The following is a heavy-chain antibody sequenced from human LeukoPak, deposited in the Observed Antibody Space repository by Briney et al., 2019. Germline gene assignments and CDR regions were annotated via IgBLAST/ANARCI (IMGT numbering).Heavy chain of an antibody. V-gene: IGHV3-53*05. J-gene: IGHJ6*02. CDR1: GFTVSSYY. CDR3: ARDTYYYDFWSGSYWGLYGMDV. D-gene: IGHD3-3*01. CDR2: IYSGSST. Sequence: GGSLRLSCAASGFTVSSYYMNWVRQAPGKGLEWVSVIYSGSSTYYADSVKARFTISRDNSKNTLYLQMNSLRAEDTAVYYCARDTYYYDFWSGSYWGLYGMDVWGQGTTVTVSS.